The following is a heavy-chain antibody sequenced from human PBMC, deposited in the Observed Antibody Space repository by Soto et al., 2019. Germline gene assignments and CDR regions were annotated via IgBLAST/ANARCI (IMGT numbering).Heavy chain of an antibody. CDR3: AKGKSENGVDWLDP. J-gene: IGHJ5*02. CDR1: GFMFENYA. CDR2: VRGNSYGA. D-gene: IGHD2-8*01. V-gene: IGHV3-23*01. Sequence: PGGPLRLSCAASGFMFENYAMIWVRQAPGKGLEWVATVRGNSYGACYADSVRGRFIISRDNSKNTMSLQLNSLRDDDTAIYYCAKGKSENGVDWLDPWGPGTLVTVSS.